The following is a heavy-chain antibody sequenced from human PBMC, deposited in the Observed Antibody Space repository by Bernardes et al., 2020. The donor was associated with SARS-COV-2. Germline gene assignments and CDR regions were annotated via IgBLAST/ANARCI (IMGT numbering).Heavy chain of an antibody. J-gene: IGHJ6*02. CDR2: ISGSGGNT. V-gene: IGHV3-23*01. CDR3: AKDGRSDSSGYSRYYGMDV. Sequence: GGSLRLSCTASTFTFSSYAMSWVRQAPGMGLEWLAAISGSGGNTYYADSVKGRFTISRDNSKSTLYLQMNSLRAEDTAVYYCAKDGRSDSSGYSRYYGMDVWGQGTTVTVSS. CDR1: TFTFSSYA. D-gene: IGHD3-22*01.